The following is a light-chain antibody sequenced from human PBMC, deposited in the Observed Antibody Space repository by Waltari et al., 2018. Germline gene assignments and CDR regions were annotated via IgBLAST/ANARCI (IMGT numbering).Light chain of an antibody. Sequence: DIQMTQSPSTLSASVGDRVTISCRASQNLNNWLAWYQQKPGKAPTMLIYKTSTLESGVPSRFSGSGSGTEFTLTISSLQPDDFATYFCQQYHTYWTFGQGTRVEIK. CDR3: QQYHTYWT. V-gene: IGKV1-5*03. CDR1: QNLNNW. CDR2: KTS. J-gene: IGKJ1*01.